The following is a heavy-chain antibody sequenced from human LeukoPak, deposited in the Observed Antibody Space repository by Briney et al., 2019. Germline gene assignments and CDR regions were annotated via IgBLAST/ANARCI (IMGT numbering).Heavy chain of an antibody. Sequence: GGSLRLSCAVSGFTFSSYWVNWVRQAPGTGLGWVASIRQDGGEKSYADSVKGRFTISRDNTKSSLYLQMSSLRAEDTAVYYCARDGTAAGLYFDSWGQGTLVTVSS. J-gene: IGHJ4*01. V-gene: IGHV3-7*01. CDR1: GFTFSSYW. CDR2: IRQDGGEK. CDR3: ARDGTAAGLYFDS. D-gene: IGHD6-13*01.